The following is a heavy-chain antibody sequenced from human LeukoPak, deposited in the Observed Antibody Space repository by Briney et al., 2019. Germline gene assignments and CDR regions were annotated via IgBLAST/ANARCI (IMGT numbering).Heavy chain of an antibody. CDR1: GGSISSGTYY. J-gene: IGHJ6*03. V-gene: IGHV4-61*02. D-gene: IGHD6-13*01. CDR3: AREMAPAGIYHYYYMDV. Sequence: PSETLSLTCTVSGGSISSGTYYWSWIRQSAGKGLEWIGRIYTSGSTNYNPSLKSRVTISLDTSKNQFSLNLSFVTAADTAVYYCAREMAPAGIYHYYYMDVWGKGTTVTVSS. CDR2: IYTSGST.